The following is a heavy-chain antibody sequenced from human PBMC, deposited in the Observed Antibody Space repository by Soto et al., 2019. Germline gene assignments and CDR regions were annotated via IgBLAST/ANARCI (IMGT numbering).Heavy chain of an antibody. Sequence: GGSLRLSCVGSGFTFNRHGIHWVRQAPGKGLEWMAVISNDGGAKFYADSVKGRFSISRDNSKNTVYLEMNSLRPDDTAVYYCAKDGKYYYGSGSYFGMDVWGQGTTVTVSS. V-gene: IGHV3-30*18. J-gene: IGHJ6*02. CDR2: ISNDGGAK. CDR1: GFTFNRHG. D-gene: IGHD3-10*01. CDR3: AKDGKYYYGSGSYFGMDV.